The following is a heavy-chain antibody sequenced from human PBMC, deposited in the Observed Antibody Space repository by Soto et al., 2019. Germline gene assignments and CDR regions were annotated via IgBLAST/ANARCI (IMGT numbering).Heavy chain of an antibody. CDR3: ARGSRGSQWQTG. CDR1: GYTFTSYD. D-gene: IGHD6-19*01. Sequence: QVQLVQSGAEVKEPGASVKVSCKTSGYTFTSYDINWVRQATGQGLEWMGWMNPNSGNTGYAQKFQGRVTMTRDTSISTAYMELSSLRSEDTGVYYCARGSRGSQWQTGWGQGTLVTVSS. J-gene: IGHJ4*02. V-gene: IGHV1-8*01. CDR2: MNPNSGNT.